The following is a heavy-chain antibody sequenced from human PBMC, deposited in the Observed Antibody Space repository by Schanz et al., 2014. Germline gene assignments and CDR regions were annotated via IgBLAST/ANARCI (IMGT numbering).Heavy chain of an antibody. J-gene: IGHJ4*02. CDR1: GGTFTSYD. D-gene: IGHD3-10*01. CDR3: ARDRVSFVRGPLGVD. Sequence: QVQLVQSGAEVKKPGSSVKVSCKASGGTFTSYDINWVRQATGQGLEWMGWISGYNGDTNYAPKFQDRVTMTTDTSTGITSLELRNLKSDDTAVYYCARDRVSFVRGPLGVDWGQGTQXIVSS. CDR2: ISGYNGDT. V-gene: IGHV1-18*01.